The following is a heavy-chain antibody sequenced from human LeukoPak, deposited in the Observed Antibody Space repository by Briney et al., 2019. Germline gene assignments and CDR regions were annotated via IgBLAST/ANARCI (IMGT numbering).Heavy chain of an antibody. Sequence: ASVKVSCKASGYTFTGYYMHWVRQAPGQGLEWMGWINPNSGGTNYAQKFQGRVTMTRDTSISTAYMELSRLRSDDTAVYYCARGSRHTAMVKTGLGYWGQGTLVTVSS. D-gene: IGHD5-18*01. CDR3: ARGSRHTAMVKTGLGY. V-gene: IGHV1-2*02. CDR2: INPNSGGT. J-gene: IGHJ4*02. CDR1: GYTFTGYY.